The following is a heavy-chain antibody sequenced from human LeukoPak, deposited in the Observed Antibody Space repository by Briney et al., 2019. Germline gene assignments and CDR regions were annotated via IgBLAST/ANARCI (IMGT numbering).Heavy chain of an antibody. CDR1: GYSISSGYY. D-gene: IGHD3-10*01. Sequence: SETLSLTCTVSGYSISSGYYWGWIRQPPGKGLEWIGSIYHSGSTYYNPSLKSRVTISVDTSKNQFSLKLSSVTAADTAVYYCARDPSTVRGVIGVYWGQGTLVTVSS. CDR3: ARDPSTVRGVIGVY. V-gene: IGHV4-38-2*02. CDR2: IYHSGST. J-gene: IGHJ4*02.